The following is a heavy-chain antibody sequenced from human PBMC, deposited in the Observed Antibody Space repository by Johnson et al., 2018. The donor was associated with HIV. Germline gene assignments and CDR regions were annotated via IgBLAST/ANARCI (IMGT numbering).Heavy chain of an antibody. CDR1: GFTFSSYG. CDR2: IWYDGSNK. V-gene: IGHV3-30*02. Sequence: QVQLVESGGGLVKPGGSLRLSCAASGFTFSSYGMHWVRQAPGKGLEWVAVIWYDGSNKYYADSVKGRFTISRDNSKNTLYLQMNSLRVEDTAVYYCAKEALRGGEYDAFDIWGQGTMVTVS. CDR3: AKEALRGGEYDAFDI. D-gene: IGHD2-15*01. J-gene: IGHJ3*02.